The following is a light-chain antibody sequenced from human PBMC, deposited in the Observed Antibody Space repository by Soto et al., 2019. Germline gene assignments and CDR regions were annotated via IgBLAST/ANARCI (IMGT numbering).Light chain of an antibody. CDR1: QDITTY. CDR2: AVS. J-gene: IGKJ4*01. CDR3: QQSYKTPLT. Sequence: DIQMTQSPSSLSASVGDRVTITCRASQDITTYLNWYQQRPGTAPKVLIFAVSTLQSGVPSRFSGSGSGTDFTLTISNLQPEDLATYYCQQSYKTPLTFGGGIRVEIK. V-gene: IGKV1-39*01.